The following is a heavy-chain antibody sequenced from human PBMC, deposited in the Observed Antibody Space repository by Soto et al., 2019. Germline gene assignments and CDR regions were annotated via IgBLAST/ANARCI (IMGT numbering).Heavy chain of an antibody. CDR1: GYSFTTYW. CDR2: IYPDDSDS. Sequence: GESLKISCTGSGYSFTTYWIGWVRQMPGKGLEWMAIIYPDDSDSRYSPSFQGQVTISADKSISTAYLQWSSLKASDAAIYYCVATYGDYLDYWGQGTLVTVSS. D-gene: IGHD4-17*01. V-gene: IGHV5-51*01. J-gene: IGHJ4*02. CDR3: VATYGDYLDY.